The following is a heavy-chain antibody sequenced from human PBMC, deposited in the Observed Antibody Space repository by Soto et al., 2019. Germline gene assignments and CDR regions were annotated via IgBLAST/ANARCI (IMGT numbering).Heavy chain of an antibody. J-gene: IGHJ5*02. CDR1: GYSISSGYY. CDR3: AREGGMXVSRFLEWLSLYNWFDP. V-gene: IGHV4-38-2*02. D-gene: IGHD3-3*01. CDR2: IYHSGST. Sequence: ASETLSLTCAVSGYSISSGYYWGWIRQPPGKGLEWIGSIYHSGSTYYNPSLKSRVTISVDTSKNQFSLKLSSVTAADTAVYYCAREGGMXVSRFLEWLSLYNWFDPWGQGTLVTVSS.